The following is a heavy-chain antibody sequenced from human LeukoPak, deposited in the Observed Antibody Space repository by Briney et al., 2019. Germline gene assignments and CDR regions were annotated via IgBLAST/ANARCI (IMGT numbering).Heavy chain of an antibody. Sequence: GGSLRLSCAASGFTFSDYYMSWIRQAPGKGLEWVSYISSSGSTIYYADSVKGRFTISRDNAKNSLYLQMNSLRAEDTAVYYCANSQGYGDYVDAFDIWGQGTMVTVSS. CDR1: GFTFSDYY. CDR2: ISSSGSTI. J-gene: IGHJ3*02. D-gene: IGHD4-17*01. CDR3: ANSQGYGDYVDAFDI. V-gene: IGHV3-11*04.